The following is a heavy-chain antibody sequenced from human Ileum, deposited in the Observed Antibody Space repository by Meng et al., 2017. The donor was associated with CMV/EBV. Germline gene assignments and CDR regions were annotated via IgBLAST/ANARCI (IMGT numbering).Heavy chain of an antibody. J-gene: IGHJ5*02. CDR1: GYTFTAYY. CDR3: ARDGRSGYYAGQNWFDP. CDR2: INPNSGGT. V-gene: IGHV1-2*02. D-gene: IGHD3-3*01. Sequence: ASVKVSCKASGYTFTAYYMHWVRQAPGQGLEWMGWINPNSGGTNYAQKFQGRVTMTRDTSISTAYMELSRLRSDDTAVYYCARDGRSGYYAGQNWFDPWGQGTLVTGAS.